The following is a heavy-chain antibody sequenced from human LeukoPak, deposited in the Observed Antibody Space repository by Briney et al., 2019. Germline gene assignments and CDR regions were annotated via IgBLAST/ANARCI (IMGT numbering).Heavy chain of an antibody. J-gene: IGHJ4*02. V-gene: IGHV3-7*01. CDR1: GFTFSSYW. CDR2: IKEDGSEK. CDR3: ARSRTAYYNVYADF. D-gene: IGHD1-26*01. Sequence: GGSLRLSCVASGFTFSSYWMSWFRQAPGKGLEWVANIKEDGSEKYYADYVKGRFTISRDNAKNSLSLQMSSLRDEDTAVFYCARSRTAYYNVYADFWVQGTLVTVSS.